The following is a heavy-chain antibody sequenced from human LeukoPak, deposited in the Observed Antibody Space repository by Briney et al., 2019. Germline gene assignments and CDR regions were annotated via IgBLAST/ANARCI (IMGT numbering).Heavy chain of an antibody. CDR3: ARVSQFPGISSDY. Sequence: GGSLRLSCAASGFTFESYTIHWVRQAPGKGLEWVALVSYGGSNKYYIDSVKGRFTISRDNSKNTLYLQMNSLRPEGTAVYYCARVSQFPGISSDYWGQGSLVTVSS. J-gene: IGHJ4*02. CDR1: GFTFESYT. CDR2: VSYGGSNK. V-gene: IGHV3-30-3*01. D-gene: IGHD2-21*01.